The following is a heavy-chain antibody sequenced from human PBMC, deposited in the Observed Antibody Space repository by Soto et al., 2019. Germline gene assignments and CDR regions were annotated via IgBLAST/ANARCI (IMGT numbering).Heavy chain of an antibody. D-gene: IGHD2-15*01. V-gene: IGHV4-34*01. CDR3: ARVLWYLAPFDY. CDR1: GGSFSCYY. CDR2: INHSGST. Sequence: SETLSLTCAFYGGSFSCYYWSWIRQTQGKGLEWIGEINHSGSTNYNPSLKSRVTITRDTSATTAYMELNSLRSEDTAVYYCARVLWYLAPFDYWGQGTLVNVS. J-gene: IGHJ4*02.